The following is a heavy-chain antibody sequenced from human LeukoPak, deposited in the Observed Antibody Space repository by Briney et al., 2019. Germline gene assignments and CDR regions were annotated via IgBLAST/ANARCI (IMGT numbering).Heavy chain of an antibody. V-gene: IGHV5-51*01. J-gene: IGHJ5*02. CDR1: GYKLTNNW. Sequence: GESLKISCKISGYKLTNNWIGWVRQVSGKGLGWMGLIYPSNSDAKYSPSFQGQVTLSVDASISTAYLQLSGLRASDTAIYYCVRFALTSSLDHWGQGTLVTVSS. CDR3: VRFALTSSLDH. CDR2: IYPSNSDA. D-gene: IGHD6-13*01.